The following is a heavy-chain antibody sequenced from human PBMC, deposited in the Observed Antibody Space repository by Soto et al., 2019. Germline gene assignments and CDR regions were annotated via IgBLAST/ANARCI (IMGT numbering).Heavy chain of an antibody. CDR3: VRDGLDYYDTERLYFDK. J-gene: IGHJ4*02. V-gene: IGHV3-23*01. Sequence: EMQLLESGGGLVQPGGSLRLSCAASGFTFSSFAMSWVRQAPGKGLDWVSAISGSGGSTYSADSVKGRFTISRDNSNNSLYLQMNSLRAEDTATYYCVRDGLDYYDTERLYFDKWGQGTLVTVSS. D-gene: IGHD3-22*01. CDR2: ISGSGGST. CDR1: GFTFSSFA.